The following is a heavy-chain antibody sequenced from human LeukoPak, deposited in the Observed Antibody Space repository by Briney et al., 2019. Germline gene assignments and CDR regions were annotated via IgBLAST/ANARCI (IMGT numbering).Heavy chain of an antibody. CDR1: GFTFSSYS. V-gene: IGHV3-21*01. Sequence: GGSLRLSCAASGFTFSSYSMNWVRQAPGKGLEWVSSISTSSTYIYYADSLKGRFTISRDNAKNSLYLQMNSLRADDTAVYYCARDLIVGATYYYAMDVWGNGTTVTVSS. D-gene: IGHD3-10*01. J-gene: IGHJ6*04. CDR3: ARDLIVGATYYYAMDV. CDR2: ISTSSTYI.